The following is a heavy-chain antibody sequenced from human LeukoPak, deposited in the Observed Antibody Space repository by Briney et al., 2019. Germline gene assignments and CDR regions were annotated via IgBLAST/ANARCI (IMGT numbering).Heavy chain of an antibody. V-gene: IGHV3-7*01. CDR2: IKQDGSEK. J-gene: IGHJ4*02. D-gene: IGHD3-10*01. Sequence: GGSLRLSCAASGFTFSSYWMSWVRQAPGKGLEWVANIKQDGSEKYYVDSVKGRFTISRDNAKNSLYLQMNSLRAEDTAVYYCARLPMVRGVIITKIMFDYWGQGTLVTVSS. CDR3: ARLPMVRGVIITKIMFDY. CDR1: GFTFSSYW.